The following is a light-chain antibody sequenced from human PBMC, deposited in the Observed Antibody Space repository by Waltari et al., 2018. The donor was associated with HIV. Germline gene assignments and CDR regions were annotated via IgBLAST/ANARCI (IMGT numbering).Light chain of an antibody. Sequence: DIQLTKSPSPLSAPIGDRVTITCRASQSLSTSLAWYQQKPGKAPKLLIYKASSLNSGVPSRFSGRGSGTDFTLTISSLQSDDFATYYCQQYNPYSTFGQGTKVELK. V-gene: IGKV1-5*03. CDR1: QSLSTS. CDR3: QQYNPYST. J-gene: IGKJ1*01. CDR2: KAS.